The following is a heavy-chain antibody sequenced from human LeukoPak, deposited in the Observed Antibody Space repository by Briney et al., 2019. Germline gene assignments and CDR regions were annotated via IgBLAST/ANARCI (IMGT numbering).Heavy chain of an antibody. CDR1: GFTFSSYS. CDR2: ISSSSYI. Sequence: GGSLRLSCAASGFTFSSYSMNWVRQAPGKGLEWVSSISSSSYIYYADSVKGRFTISRDNAKNSLYLQMNSLRAEDTAVYYCAREPSGSYQFDYWGQGTLVTVSS. J-gene: IGHJ4*02. CDR3: AREPSGSYQFDY. V-gene: IGHV3-21*01. D-gene: IGHD1-26*01.